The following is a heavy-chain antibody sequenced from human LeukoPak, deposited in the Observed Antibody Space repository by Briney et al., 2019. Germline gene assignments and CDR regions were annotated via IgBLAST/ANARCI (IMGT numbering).Heavy chain of an antibody. J-gene: IGHJ6*03. CDR1: GGSFSGYY. CDR2: INHSGST. V-gene: IGHV4-34*01. CDR3: ARLPRGGSRWSENCYYYMDV. D-gene: IGHD6-13*01. Sequence: SETLSLTCAVYGGSFSGYYWSWIRQPPGKGLEWIGEINHSGSTNYNPSLKSRVTISVDTSKNQFSLKLSSVTAADTAVYYCARLPRGGSRWSENCYYYMDVWGKGTTVTVSS.